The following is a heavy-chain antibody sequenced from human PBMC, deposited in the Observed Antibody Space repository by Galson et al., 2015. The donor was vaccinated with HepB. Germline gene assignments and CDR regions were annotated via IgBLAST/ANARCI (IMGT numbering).Heavy chain of an antibody. V-gene: IGHV3-23*01. CDR3: AKDLADWGLGGMDV. CDR2: ISGSGGST. D-gene: IGHD7-27*01. Sequence: SLRLSCAASGFTFSSYAMSWVRQAPGKGLEWVSAISGSGGSTYYADSVKGRFTISRDNSKNTLYLQMNSLRAEDTAVYYCAKDLADWGLGGMDVWGQGTTVTVSS. J-gene: IGHJ6*02. CDR1: GFTFSSYA.